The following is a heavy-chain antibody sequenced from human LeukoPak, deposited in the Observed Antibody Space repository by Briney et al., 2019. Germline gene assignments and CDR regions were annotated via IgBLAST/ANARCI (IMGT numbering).Heavy chain of an antibody. Sequence: PSETLSLTCAVYGGSFSGYYWSWIRQPPGKGLEWIGEINHSGSTNYNPSLKSRVTISVDTSKNQFSLKLSSVTAADMAVYYCARGKGGYSYGYWGQGTLVTVSS. J-gene: IGHJ4*02. CDR1: GGSFSGYY. CDR3: ARGKGGYSYGY. D-gene: IGHD5-18*01. V-gene: IGHV4-34*01. CDR2: INHSGST.